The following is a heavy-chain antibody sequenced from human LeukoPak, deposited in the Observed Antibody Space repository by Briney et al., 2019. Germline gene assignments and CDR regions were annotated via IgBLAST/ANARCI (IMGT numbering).Heavy chain of an antibody. CDR3: TTHNLQYYYDY. J-gene: IGHJ4*02. V-gene: IGHV3-15*01. D-gene: IGHD5-24*01. CDR1: GFTFSDAW. Sequence: GGSLRLSCAASGFTFSDAWMSWVRHIPGKGLEWAGRIKSKTYGGTEDYPAPVKGRFTISRDDSKNILYLQMDSLTTEDTGVYYCTTHNLQYYYDYWGQGTLVTVSS. CDR2: IKSKTYGGTE.